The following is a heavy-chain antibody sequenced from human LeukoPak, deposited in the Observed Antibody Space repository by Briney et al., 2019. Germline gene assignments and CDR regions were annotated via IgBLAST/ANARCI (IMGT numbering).Heavy chain of an antibody. Sequence: GGSLRLSCVASGFTLSSYNMKWVRQAPGKGLEYVSAISSNGGSTYYANSVKGRFTISRDNSKNTLYLQMGSLRAEDMAVYYCARDLSSSSPQLGYWGQGTLVTVSS. V-gene: IGHV3-64*01. CDR1: GFTLSSYN. J-gene: IGHJ4*02. CDR2: ISSNGGST. D-gene: IGHD6-6*01. CDR3: ARDLSSSSPQLGY.